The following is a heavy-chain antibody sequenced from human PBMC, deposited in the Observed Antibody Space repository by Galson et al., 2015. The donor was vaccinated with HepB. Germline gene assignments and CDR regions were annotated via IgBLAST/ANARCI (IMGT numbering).Heavy chain of an antibody. J-gene: IGHJ4*02. CDR2: IDSASGTL. V-gene: IGHV3-48*02. CDR1: GFNFNTDS. Sequence: SLRLSCAGSGFNFNTDSINWVRQAPGKGLEWLSYIDSASGTLYYADSVKGRFIISRDNAKNSVYLQMNSLRDEDTAIYYCARESSLDYWGQGTLVTVSS. CDR3: ARESSLDY.